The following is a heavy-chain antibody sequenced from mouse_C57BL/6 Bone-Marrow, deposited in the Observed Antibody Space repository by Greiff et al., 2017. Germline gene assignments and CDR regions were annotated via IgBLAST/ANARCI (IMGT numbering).Heavy chain of an antibody. CDR1: GFTFSDAW. Sequence: EVKVVESGGGLVQPGGSMKLSCAASGFTFSDAWMDWVRQSPEKGLEWVAEIRKKANNHATYYAESVKGRFTISRDDSKSSVYLQMNSLRAEDTGIYYCTPPPYYYGKGGQGTTLTVSS. CDR3: TPPPYYYGK. CDR2: IRKKANNHAT. D-gene: IGHD1-1*01. J-gene: IGHJ2*01. V-gene: IGHV6-6*01.